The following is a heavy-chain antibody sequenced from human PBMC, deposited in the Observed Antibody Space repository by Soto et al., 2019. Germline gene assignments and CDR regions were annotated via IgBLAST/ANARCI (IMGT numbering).Heavy chain of an antibody. CDR1: GYTFTSHW. CDR3: ARLHTEMVPSGVRHQYYFDS. D-gene: IGHD5-18*01. Sequence: GESLKISCKGSGYTFTSHWIGWVRQMPGKGLEWMGIIYPGDSDTRYSPSFQGQVIISADKSITTAYLKLSSVTAADTAVYYCARLHTEMVPSGVRHQYYFDSWGQGTLVTVSS. V-gene: IGHV5-51*01. CDR2: IYPGDSDT. J-gene: IGHJ4*02.